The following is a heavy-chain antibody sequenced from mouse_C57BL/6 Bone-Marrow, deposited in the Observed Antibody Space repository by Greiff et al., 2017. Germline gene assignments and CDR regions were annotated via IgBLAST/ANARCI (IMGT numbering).Heavy chain of an antibody. J-gene: IGHJ2*01. CDR1: GYAFSSSW. CDR3: AHGNHVDD. V-gene: IGHV1-82*01. Sequence: VKLKESGPELVKPGASVKISCKASGYAFSSSWMNWVKQRPGKGLEWIGRIYPGDGDTNYNGKFKGKATLTADKSSSTAYMQLSGLSSEDSAFYVCAHGNHVDDWGQGTTLTVSS. CDR2: IYPGDGDT. D-gene: IGHD2-1*01.